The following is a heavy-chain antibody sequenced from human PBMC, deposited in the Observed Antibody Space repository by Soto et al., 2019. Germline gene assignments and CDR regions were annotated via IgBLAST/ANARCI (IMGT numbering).Heavy chain of an antibody. D-gene: IGHD6-19*01. Sequence: QVQLVESGGGVVQPGRSLRLSCAASGFTFSSYAIHWVRQAPGKGLEWVAVISFDGNNQYYADSVKGRFTISRDNSKNTLYLQMNGLTPEDTAVYYCARTPGSDWYWEFDYWGQGILVTVSS. CDR1: GFTFSSYA. J-gene: IGHJ4*02. CDR3: ARTPGSDWYWEFDY. V-gene: IGHV3-30-3*01. CDR2: ISFDGNNQ.